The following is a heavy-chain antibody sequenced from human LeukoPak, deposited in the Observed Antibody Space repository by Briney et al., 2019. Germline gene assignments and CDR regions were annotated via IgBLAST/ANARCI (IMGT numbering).Heavy chain of an antibody. CDR3: TRGPHYHDSSGYSPSYSYAMDV. CDR2: IYYSGST. Sequence: SETLSLTCTVSGGPISSYYWSWIRQPPGKGLEWIGYIYYSGSTNYNPSLRSRVTISVDTSKNQFSLDLRSVTAADTAVYYCTRGPHYHDSSGYSPSYSYAMDVWGQGTLVTVSS. CDR1: GGPISSYY. D-gene: IGHD3-22*01. V-gene: IGHV4-59*01. J-gene: IGHJ6*02.